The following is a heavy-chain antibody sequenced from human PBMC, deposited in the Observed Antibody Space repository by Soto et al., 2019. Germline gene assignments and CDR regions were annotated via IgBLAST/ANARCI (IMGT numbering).Heavy chain of an antibody. CDR2: ISDSGST. J-gene: IGHJ4*02. CDR3: ARDPGGHYCTSTSCLYFFDH. V-gene: IGHV3-23*01. D-gene: IGHD2-2*01. CDR1: GFTFSNHA. Sequence: EVQLLESGGALVQPGGSLRLSCAASGFTFSNHAMNWVRQAPGKGLEWVSTISDSGSTYYADSVKGRFTISRDNSKNTLYLQINSLRAEHTVVYYCARDPGGHYCTSTSCLYFFDHWGQGTLVIVSS.